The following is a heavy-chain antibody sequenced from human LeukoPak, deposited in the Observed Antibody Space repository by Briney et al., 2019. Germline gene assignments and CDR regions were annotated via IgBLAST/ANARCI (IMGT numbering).Heavy chain of an antibody. CDR1: GFTFDDYA. V-gene: IGHV3-9*01. J-gene: IGHJ4*02. D-gene: IGHD4-17*01. Sequence: TGGSLRLSCAASGFTFDDYAMHSVRQAPGKGLEWVSGISWNSRSIGYADSVKGRFTISRDNAKNSLYLQMNSLRAEDTALYYCAQDMWEDYGDYVGYFDYWGQGTLVTVSS. CDR3: AQDMWEDYGDYVGYFDY. CDR2: ISWNSRSI.